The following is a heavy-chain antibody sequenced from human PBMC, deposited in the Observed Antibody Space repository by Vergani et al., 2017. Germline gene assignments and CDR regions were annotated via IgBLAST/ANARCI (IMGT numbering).Heavy chain of an antibody. CDR1: GFTFDDYG. Sequence: EVQLVESGGGVVRPGGSLRLSCAASGFTFDDYGMSWVRQAPGKGLEWVSGINWNGGSTGYADSVKGRFTISRDNAKNSLYLQMNNLKPEDTAVYYCAKGGVGADTRYYYMDVWGKGTTVTVSS. D-gene: IGHD1-26*01. V-gene: IGHV3-20*04. CDR2: INWNGGST. J-gene: IGHJ6*03. CDR3: AKGGVGADTRYYYMDV.